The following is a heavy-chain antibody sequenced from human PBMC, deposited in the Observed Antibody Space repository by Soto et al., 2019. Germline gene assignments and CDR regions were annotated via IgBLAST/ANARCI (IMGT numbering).Heavy chain of an antibody. CDR2: ISWNSGSI. D-gene: IGHD2-2*01. Sequence: QPWGSLRLSCAASGFTFDDYAMHWFRQAPGKGLEWVSGISWNSGSIGYADSVKGRFTISRDNAKNSLYLQMNSLRAEDTAVYYCTRGSRPSSVSTRPFCGLGALVTVSS. V-gene: IGHV3-9*01. CDR1: GFTFDDYA. CDR3: TRGSRPSSVSTRPF. J-gene: IGHJ4*02.